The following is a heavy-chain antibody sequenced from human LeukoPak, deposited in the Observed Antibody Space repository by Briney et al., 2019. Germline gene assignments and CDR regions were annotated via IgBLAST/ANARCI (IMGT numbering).Heavy chain of an antibody. V-gene: IGHV4-39*01. CDR1: GGSVSSSSYY. Sequence: SETLSLTCTVSGGSVSSSSYYWGWIRQPPGKGLEWIGSIYYSGSTYYNPSPKSRVTISVDTSKNQFSLKLSSVTAADTAVYYCARLNGYDYVWGSYRYYYFDYWGQGTLVTVSS. CDR2: IYYSGST. CDR3: ARLNGYDYVWGSYRYYYFDY. D-gene: IGHD3-16*02. J-gene: IGHJ4*02.